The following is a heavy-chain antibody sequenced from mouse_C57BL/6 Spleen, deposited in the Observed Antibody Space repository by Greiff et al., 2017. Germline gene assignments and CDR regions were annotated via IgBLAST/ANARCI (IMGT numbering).Heavy chain of an antibody. CDR3: ARSDGYYEDYFDY. V-gene: IGHV1-84*01. J-gene: IGHJ2*01. D-gene: IGHD2-3*01. CDR2: IYPGSGNT. Sequence: QVQLQQSGPELVKPGASVKISCKASGYTFTDYYINWVKQRPGQGLVWSGWIYPGSGNTKYNEKFKGKATLTVDTSSSTAYMQLSSLTSEDSAVYFCARSDGYYEDYFDYWGQGTTLTVSS. CDR1: GYTFTDYY.